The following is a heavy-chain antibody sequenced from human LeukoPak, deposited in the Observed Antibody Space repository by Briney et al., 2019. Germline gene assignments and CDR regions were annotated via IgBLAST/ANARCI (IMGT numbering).Heavy chain of an antibody. CDR3: ATSPGIAVAGKKFYFQH. CDR2: INTNTGNP. J-gene: IGHJ1*01. D-gene: IGHD6-19*01. V-gene: IGHV7-4-1*02. CDR1: GSTFTDYY. Sequence: ASVKVSCKASGSTFTDYYMHWVRQAPGQGLEWMGWINTNTGNPTYAQGFTGRFVFSLDTSVSTAYLQISSLKAEDTAVYYCATSPGIAVAGKKFYFQHWGQGTLVTVSS.